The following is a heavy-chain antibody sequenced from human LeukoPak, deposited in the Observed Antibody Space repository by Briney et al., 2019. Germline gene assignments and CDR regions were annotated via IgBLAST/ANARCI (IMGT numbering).Heavy chain of an antibody. V-gene: IGHV3-23*01. Sequence: GGSLRLSCAASGFTFSSYAMSWVRQAPGKGLEWVSAISGSGSSTYYADSVKGRLTISRDNSKNTLYLQMNSLRAEDTAVYYCAKDRYCSGGSCYSGFDYWGQGNLVTVSS. J-gene: IGHJ4*02. CDR3: AKDRYCSGGSCYSGFDY. CDR2: ISGSGSST. D-gene: IGHD2-15*01. CDR1: GFTFSSYA.